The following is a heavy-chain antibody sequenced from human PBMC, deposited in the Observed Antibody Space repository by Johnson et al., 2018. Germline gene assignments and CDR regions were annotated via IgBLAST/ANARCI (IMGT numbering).Heavy chain of an antibody. Sequence: QVQLQQWGAGLLKPSETLSLTCAVYVGSFSGYYWSWIRQPPGKGLEWIGEINHSGSTNYNPSLKSRVAISVDTSTNQFSLKLSSVTAADTAVYYCAGGEVLLSNNYYYYYRDVWGKGTTVTVSS. CDR2: INHSGST. CDR1: VGSFSGYY. CDR3: AGGEVLLSNNYYYYYRDV. D-gene: IGHD3-3*02. V-gene: IGHV4-34*01. J-gene: IGHJ6*03.